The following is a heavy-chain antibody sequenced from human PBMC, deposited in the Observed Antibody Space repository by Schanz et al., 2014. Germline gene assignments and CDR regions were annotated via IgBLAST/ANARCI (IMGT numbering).Heavy chain of an antibody. D-gene: IGHD5-18*01. CDR2: INPSGGST. CDR3: ARDRVYSYGLPADY. V-gene: IGHV1-46*01. CDR1: GYTLSSYG. Sequence: QVQSMQSGSEVKKPGASVKVACRTSGYTLSSYGISWVRQAPGQGLEWMGIINPSGGSTDYAQKFQGRVTMTRDTSTSTVYMELSSLRSEDTAVYYCARDRVYSYGLPADYWGQGTLVTVSS. J-gene: IGHJ4*02.